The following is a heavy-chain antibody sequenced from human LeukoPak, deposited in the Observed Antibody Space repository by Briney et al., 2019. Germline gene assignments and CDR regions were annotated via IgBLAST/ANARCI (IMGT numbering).Heavy chain of an antibody. CDR2: ISAYNGNT. CDR3: AAYYDSSGYYRYYFDY. D-gene: IGHD3-22*01. J-gene: IGHJ4*02. V-gene: IGHV1-18*01. Sequence: ASVTVSCKASGYTFTSYGISWVRQAPGQGLEWMGWISAYNGNTNYAQKLQGRVTMTTDTSTSTAYMELRSLRSEDTAVYYCAAYYDSSGYYRYYFDYWGQGTLVTVSS. CDR1: GYTFTSYG.